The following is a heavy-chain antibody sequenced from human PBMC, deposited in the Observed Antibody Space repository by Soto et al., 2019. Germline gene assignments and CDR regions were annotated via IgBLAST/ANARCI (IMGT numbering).Heavy chain of an antibody. CDR2: ISSNGGST. Sequence: GGSLRLSCSASGFTFSSYAMHWVRQAPGKGLEYVSAISSNGGSTYYADSVKGRFTISRDNSKNTLYLQMSSLRAEDTAVYYCVKGPGFDAFDIWGQGTMVTVSS. CDR1: GFTFSSYA. CDR3: VKGPGFDAFDI. J-gene: IGHJ3*02. V-gene: IGHV3-64D*06.